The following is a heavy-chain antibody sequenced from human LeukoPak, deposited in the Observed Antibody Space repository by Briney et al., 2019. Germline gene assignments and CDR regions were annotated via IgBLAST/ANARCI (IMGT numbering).Heavy chain of an antibody. D-gene: IGHD5-24*01. Sequence: SETLSLTCTVSGGSISSYYWSWIRQPPGKGLEWIGYIYYSGSTNYNPSLKSRVTISVDTSKNQFSLKLSSVTAADTAVYYCARSPTVKRWLQQAPNWFDPWGQGTLVTVSS. CDR2: IYYSGST. V-gene: IGHV4-59*01. CDR3: ARSPTVKRWLQQAPNWFDP. J-gene: IGHJ5*02. CDR1: GGSISSYY.